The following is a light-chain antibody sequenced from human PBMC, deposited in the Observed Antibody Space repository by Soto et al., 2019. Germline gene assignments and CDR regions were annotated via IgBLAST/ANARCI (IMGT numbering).Light chain of an antibody. CDR2: AAS. Sequence: AIRMTQSPSSLSASTGDRVTITCRASQGISSYLAWYQQKPGKAPKLLIYAASTLQSGDPSRFSGSGSGTDFTLTISCLQSEDFATYYCQQYYSYPLTFGGGTKVDI. CDR3: QQYYSYPLT. J-gene: IGKJ4*01. V-gene: IGKV1-8*01. CDR1: QGISSY.